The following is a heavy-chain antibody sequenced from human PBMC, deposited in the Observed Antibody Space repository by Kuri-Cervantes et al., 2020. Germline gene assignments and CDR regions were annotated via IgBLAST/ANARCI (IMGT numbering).Heavy chain of an antibody. CDR2: ISAYNGNT. CDR3: ARVGGYYDFPHYGMDV. Sequence: ASVKVSCKASGYTFTSYGISWVRQAPGQGLEWMGWISAYNGNTNYAQKVQGRVTMTTDTSTSTAYMELRSLRSDDTAVYYCARVGGYYDFPHYGMDVWGQGTTVTVSS. CDR1: GYTFTSYG. V-gene: IGHV1-18*01. J-gene: IGHJ6*02. D-gene: IGHD3-3*01.